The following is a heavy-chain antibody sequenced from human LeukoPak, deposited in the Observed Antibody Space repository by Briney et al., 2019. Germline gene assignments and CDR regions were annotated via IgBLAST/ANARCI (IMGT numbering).Heavy chain of an antibody. V-gene: IGHV3-23*01. Sequence: PGGSLRLSCAASGFTFSSYWMSWVRQAPGKGLEWVSAISGSGGSTNYADSVKGRFTISRDNSKNTLYLQMNSLRPEDTAVYYCAKGFSSVWYYFDYWGQGTLVTVSS. D-gene: IGHD6-19*01. CDR2: ISGSGGST. CDR3: AKGFSSVWYYFDY. J-gene: IGHJ4*02. CDR1: GFTFSSYW.